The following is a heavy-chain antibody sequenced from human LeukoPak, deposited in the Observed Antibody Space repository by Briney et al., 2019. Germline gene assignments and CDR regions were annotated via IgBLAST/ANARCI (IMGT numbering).Heavy chain of an antibody. CDR1: GFTFSSYA. V-gene: IGHV3-23*01. D-gene: IGHD3-9*01. J-gene: IGHJ4*02. Sequence: QSGGSLRLSCAASGFTFSSYAMSWIRQAPGKGLEWVSAISGSGGSTYYADSVKGRFTISRDNSKNTLYLQMNSLRAEDTAVYYCAKASTYYDILTGYYSGYFDYWGQGTLVTVSS. CDR3: AKASTYYDILTGYYSGYFDY. CDR2: ISGSGGST.